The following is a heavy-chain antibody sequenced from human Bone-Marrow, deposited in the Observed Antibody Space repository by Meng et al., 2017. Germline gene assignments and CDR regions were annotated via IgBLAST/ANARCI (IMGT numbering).Heavy chain of an antibody. CDR1: GDSISSTPYF. CDR3: ARDLGYSSQPGDY. D-gene: IGHD6-13*01. J-gene: IGHJ4*02. Sequence: SETLSLTCEVSGDSISSTPYFWGWVRQPPGKGLEWIGNIYFSGSTYFNPSLKSRVTISIDTSQNQFSLRLNSVTAADTAVYYCARDLGYSSQPGDYWGQGTLVTVSS. V-gene: IGHV4-39*07. CDR2: IYFSGST.